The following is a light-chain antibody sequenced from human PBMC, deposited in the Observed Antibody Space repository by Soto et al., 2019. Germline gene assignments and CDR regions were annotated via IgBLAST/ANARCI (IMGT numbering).Light chain of an antibody. V-gene: IGKV1-39*01. Sequence: DIQMTQSPASLSASVGDRVTITCRASQNIKKYLNWYQQKPGKAPNLLIYTASSLQVGFPSRFSGSGSGTDFTLPISSLQPEDFATYYCQQSFGTPLTFGGGTKVEIK. CDR1: QNIKKY. CDR3: QQSFGTPLT. CDR2: TAS. J-gene: IGKJ4*01.